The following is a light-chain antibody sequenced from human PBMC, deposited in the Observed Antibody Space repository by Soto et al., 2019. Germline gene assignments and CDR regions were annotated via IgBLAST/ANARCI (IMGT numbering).Light chain of an antibody. CDR2: GAS. Sequence: EIVLTQSPGTLSLSPGERATLSCRASQSVSSSYLAWYQQKPGQAPRLLIYGASSRATGIPDRFSGSGSGTEFTLTISSLEPEDFAVYYCQQYGSSPWTFGQGTNVEIK. J-gene: IGKJ1*01. CDR3: QQYGSSPWT. CDR1: QSVSSSY. V-gene: IGKV3-20*01.